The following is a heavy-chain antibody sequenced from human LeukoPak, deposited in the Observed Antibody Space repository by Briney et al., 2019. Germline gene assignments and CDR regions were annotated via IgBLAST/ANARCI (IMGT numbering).Heavy chain of an antibody. J-gene: IGHJ4*02. CDR2: ISGSGGST. D-gene: IGHD6-13*01. CDR3: AKDQSDIAAAGGVYY. V-gene: IGHV3-23*01. Sequence: PGGSLRLSCATSGFTFSSYAMSWVRQAPGKGLEWVSAISGSGGSTYYADSVKGRFTISRDNSKNTLYLQMNSLRAEDTAVYYCAKDQSDIAAAGGVYYWGQGTLVTVSS. CDR1: GFTFSSYA.